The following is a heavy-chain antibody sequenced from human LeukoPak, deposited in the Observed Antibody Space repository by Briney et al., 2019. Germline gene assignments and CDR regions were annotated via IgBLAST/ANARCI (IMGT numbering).Heavy chain of an antibody. CDR1: GFTFSTYW. D-gene: IGHD5-18*01. CDR3: ARAVPLGYSLGAFDI. Sequence: GGSLRLSCAASGFTFSTYWMHWVRQAPGKGLVWVSRINTDGNNTNYADSVKGRFTISRDNAKNTLYLQMNSLRAEDTAVYYCARAVPLGYSLGAFDIWGQGTMVTVSS. CDR2: INTDGNNT. V-gene: IGHV3-74*01. J-gene: IGHJ3*02.